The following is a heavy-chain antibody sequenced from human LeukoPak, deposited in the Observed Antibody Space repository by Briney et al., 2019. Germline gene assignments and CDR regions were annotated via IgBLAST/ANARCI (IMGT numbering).Heavy chain of an antibody. D-gene: IGHD3-22*01. CDR1: GGSIISSSYY. V-gene: IGHV4-39*07. J-gene: IGHJ5*02. Sequence: PSETLSLTCTVSGGSIISSSYYWGWIRQPPGKGLEWIGSIYYSGNTDYNPSLKSRVTISVETSKNQFSLKLSSVTAADTAVYYCARDPDSSGYSNWFDPWGQGTLVTVSS. CDR2: IYYSGNT. CDR3: ARDPDSSGYSNWFDP.